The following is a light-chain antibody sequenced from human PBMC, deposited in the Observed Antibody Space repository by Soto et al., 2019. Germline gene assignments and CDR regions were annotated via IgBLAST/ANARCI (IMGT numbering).Light chain of an antibody. CDR3: QQYGSSPWT. CDR1: QSVSSIY. V-gene: IGKV3-20*01. CDR2: GAS. Sequence: EIVLTQSPGTLSFSPGERATLSCRASQSVSSIYLAWYQQRPGQAPRLHIHGASSRATGIPDRFSGSGSGTDFTLSINRLEPEDFAVYYCQQYGSSPWTFGQGTKVEIK. J-gene: IGKJ1*01.